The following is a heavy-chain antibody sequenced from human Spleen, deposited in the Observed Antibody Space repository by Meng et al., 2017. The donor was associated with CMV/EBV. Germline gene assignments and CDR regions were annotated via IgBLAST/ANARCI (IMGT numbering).Heavy chain of an antibody. CDR2: INPSGGST. J-gene: IGHJ6*02. CDR3: ARGYCTNGVCPYYYYGMDV. D-gene: IGHD2-8*01. Sequence: ASVKVSCKASGYTFTGYYMHWVRQAPGQGLEWMGIINPSGGSTSYAQKFQGRVTMTRDTSTSTVYMELSSLRSEDTAVYYCARGYCTNGVCPYYYYGMDVWGQGTTVTVSS. V-gene: IGHV1-46*01. CDR1: GYTFTGYY.